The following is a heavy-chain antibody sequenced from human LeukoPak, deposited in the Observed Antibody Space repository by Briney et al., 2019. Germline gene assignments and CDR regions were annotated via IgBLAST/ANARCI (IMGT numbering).Heavy chain of an antibody. D-gene: IGHD3-22*01. J-gene: IGHJ3*02. CDR2: ISGSGGSA. CDR1: GFTFSSYA. V-gene: IGHV3-23*01. CDR3: AKGGTYYYDSSGYYRDAFDI. Sequence: GGSLRLSCAASGFTFSSYAMSWVRQAPGKGLEWVSAISGSGGSAYYADSVKGRFTISRDNSKNTLYLQMNSLRAEDTAVYCCAKGGTYYYDSSGYYRDAFDIWGQGTMVTVSS.